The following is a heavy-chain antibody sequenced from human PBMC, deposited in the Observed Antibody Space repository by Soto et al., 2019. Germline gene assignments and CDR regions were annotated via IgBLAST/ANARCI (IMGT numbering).Heavy chain of an antibody. D-gene: IGHD3-9*01. CDR3: SHKGPEDWPLDY. V-gene: IGHV2-5*02. J-gene: IGHJ4*02. Sequence: QITLKESGPTLVRPTQTLTLTCAFSGFSLSTSGVGVGWIRQPPGKGLEWLAVIYWDDSKHYSPPLRSRPTIPNDTSKNQVVLTMTNMDPMDTSTYYCSHKGPEDWPLDYWGQGTLVTVSS. CDR2: IYWDDSK. CDR1: GFSLSTSGVG.